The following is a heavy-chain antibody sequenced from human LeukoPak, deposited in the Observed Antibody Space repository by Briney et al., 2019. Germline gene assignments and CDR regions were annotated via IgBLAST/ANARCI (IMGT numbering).Heavy chain of an antibody. J-gene: IGHJ4*02. CDR1: SGFMSSSNYY. CDR3: ARCGEKGCFDS. D-gene: IGHD2-21*01. V-gene: IGHV4-39*07. CDR2: IYYSGNT. Sequence: SETLSLTCTVSSGFMSSSNYYWGWIRQPPGKGLEWIGNIYYSGNTYYNPSLKSRVTMSLDTSKKQFSLKLSSVTAADTAIYYCARCGEKGCFDSWGQGTLVTVSS.